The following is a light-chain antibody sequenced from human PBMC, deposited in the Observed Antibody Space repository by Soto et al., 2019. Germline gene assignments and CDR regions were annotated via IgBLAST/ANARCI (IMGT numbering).Light chain of an antibody. CDR1: SSDVGGYNY. V-gene: IGLV2-14*01. CDR3: SSYTSSSPSVL. J-gene: IGLJ2*01. Sequence: QSVLTQPASVSGSPGQSITISCTGTSSDVGGYNYVSWYQQHPGKAPKLMIYDVSNRPSGVSNRFSGSKSGNTASLTISGLQAEDEADYYCSSYTSSSPSVLFGGGTKVTVL. CDR2: DVS.